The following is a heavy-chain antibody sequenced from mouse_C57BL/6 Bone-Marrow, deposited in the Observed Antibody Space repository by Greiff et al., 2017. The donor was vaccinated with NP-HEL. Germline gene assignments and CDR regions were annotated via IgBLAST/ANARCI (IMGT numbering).Heavy chain of an antibody. D-gene: IGHD2-5*01. CDR1: GYSITSGYY. Sequence: EVQLVESGPGLVKPSQSLSLTCSVTGYSITSGYYWNWIRQFPGNKLEWMGYISYDGSNNYNPSLKNRISITRDTSKKQFFLKLNSVTTEDTATYYCAREAYYSNYYAMDYWGQGTSVTVSS. V-gene: IGHV3-6*01. CDR2: ISYDGSN. CDR3: AREAYYSNYYAMDY. J-gene: IGHJ4*01.